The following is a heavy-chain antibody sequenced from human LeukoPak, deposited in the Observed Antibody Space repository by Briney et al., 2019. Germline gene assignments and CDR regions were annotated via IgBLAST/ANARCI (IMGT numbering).Heavy chain of an antibody. CDR1: GFTFSSYA. J-gene: IGHJ4*02. CDR2: ISYDGSNK. CDR3: ARDGPEDGILTGHTSWYFDY. V-gene: IGHV3-30-3*01. D-gene: IGHD3-9*01. Sequence: GGSLRLSCAASGFTFSSYAMHWVRQAPGKGLEWVAVISYDGSNKYYADSVKGRFTISRDNSKNTLYLQMNSLRAEDTAVYYCARDGPEDGILTGHTSWYFDYWGQGTLVTVSS.